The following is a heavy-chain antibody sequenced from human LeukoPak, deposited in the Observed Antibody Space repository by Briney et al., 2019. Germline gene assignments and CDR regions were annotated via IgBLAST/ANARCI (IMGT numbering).Heavy chain of an antibody. CDR2: IYTSGST. CDR1: GGSISSGSYY. Sequence: PSQTLSLTCTVSGGSISSGSYYWSWIRQPAGKGLEWIGRIYTSGSTNYNPSLKSRVTISVDKSKNQFSLKLSSVTAADTAVYYCARDLRGYSGYDYPPYYYYYMDVWGKGTTVTVSS. V-gene: IGHV4-61*02. J-gene: IGHJ6*03. CDR3: ARDLRGYSGYDYPPYYYYYMDV. D-gene: IGHD5-12*01.